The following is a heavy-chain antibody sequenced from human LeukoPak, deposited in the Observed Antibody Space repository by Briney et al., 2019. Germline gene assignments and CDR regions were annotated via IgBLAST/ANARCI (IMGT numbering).Heavy chain of an antibody. CDR3: AKRWSGYLGDY. CDR1: GFTFSSYA. V-gene: IGHV3-23*01. Sequence: GGSLRLSCAASGFTFSSYAMSCVRQAPGKGLEWVSAISGSGSSTYYADSVKGRFTISRDNSKNTLYLQMNSLRVEDTAVYYCAKRWSGYLGDYWGQGTLVTVSS. D-gene: IGHD3-3*01. J-gene: IGHJ4*02. CDR2: ISGSGSST.